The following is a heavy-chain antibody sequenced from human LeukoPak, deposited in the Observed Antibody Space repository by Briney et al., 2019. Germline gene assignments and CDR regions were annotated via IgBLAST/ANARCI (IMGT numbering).Heavy chain of an antibody. CDR2: ISTCNGNT. V-gene: IGHV1-18*01. D-gene: IGHD4-23*01. J-gene: IGHJ1*01. CDR1: GYTFTNYG. CDR3: ARGIAVGGAEYSPH. Sequence: EASVTVSCKASGYTFTNYGITWVRQAPGQGLEWMGWISTCNGNTNYAQKFQGRVTMTTDTSTSTAYMELRSLRSDDTAVYYCARGIAVGGAEYSPHWGQRTLVTAYS.